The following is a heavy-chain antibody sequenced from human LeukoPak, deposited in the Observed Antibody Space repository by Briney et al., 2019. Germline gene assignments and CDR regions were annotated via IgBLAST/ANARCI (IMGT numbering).Heavy chain of an antibody. CDR3: ATPQNGGNSEFDL. Sequence: ASVKVSCKVSGYTLTELSMHWVRQPPGKGFEGMGGFDPEDGETIYAQKFQGRVTMTEDTSTDTAYVELSSLRSEDTAVYYCATPQNGGNSEFDLWGRGTLVTVSS. V-gene: IGHV1-24*01. CDR1: GYTLTELS. D-gene: IGHD4-23*01. J-gene: IGHJ2*01. CDR2: FDPEDGET.